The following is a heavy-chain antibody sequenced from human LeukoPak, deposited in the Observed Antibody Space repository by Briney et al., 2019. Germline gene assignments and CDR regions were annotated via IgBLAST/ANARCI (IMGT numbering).Heavy chain of an antibody. CDR2: ITSSLSHI. CDR1: GFTFKSYT. J-gene: IGHJ6*02. D-gene: IGHD2-2*01. CDR3: ARDFGRTSDWQPRLYYGMDV. Sequence: GGSLRLSCAAPGFTFKSYTMNWVRQAPGKGLEWVSSITSSLSHISYADSVKGRFTISRDNAKNSLSLQMNSLRAEDTAVYYCARDFGRTSDWQPRLYYGMDVWGQGTTVTVSS. V-gene: IGHV3-21*01.